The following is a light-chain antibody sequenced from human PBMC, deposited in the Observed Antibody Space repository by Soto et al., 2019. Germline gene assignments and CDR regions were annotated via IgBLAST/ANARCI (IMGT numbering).Light chain of an antibody. J-gene: IGLJ1*01. Sequence: QSALTQPASVSGPPGQSITISCAGTSSDVGSYTYVSWYQQHPGKAPKLMIYDVSNRPSGVSNRFSGSKSGNTASLTISGLQAEDEADYYCTSYTRRTPYVFGTGTKVTVL. CDR2: DVS. CDR1: SSDVGSYTY. V-gene: IGLV2-14*01. CDR3: TSYTRRTPYV.